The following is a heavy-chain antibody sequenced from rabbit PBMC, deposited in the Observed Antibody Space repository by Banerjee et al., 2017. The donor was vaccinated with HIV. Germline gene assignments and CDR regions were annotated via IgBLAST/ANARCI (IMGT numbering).Heavy chain of an antibody. Sequence: QSLEESGGDLVKPGASLTLTCTASGLDFSSSYWICWVRQAPGKGLEWIACIYAGKGSADYASWVNGRFTISKASWTTVTLQMTSLTAADTASYFCARDLAGVIGWNFNLWGQGTLVTVS. V-gene: IGHV1S40*01. J-gene: IGHJ4*01. CDR1: GLDFSSSYW. CDR3: ARDLAGVIGWNFNL. CDR2: IYAGKGSA. D-gene: IGHD4-1*01.